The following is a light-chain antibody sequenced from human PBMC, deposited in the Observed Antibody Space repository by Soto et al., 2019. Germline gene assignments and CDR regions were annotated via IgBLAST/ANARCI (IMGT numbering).Light chain of an antibody. J-gene: IGKJ2*01. Sequence: DIGLTQSPATLSLSPGERATLSCRASQSGSSNYLAWYHQKPGQAPRHLMSGASSRATVIPSRFSGSRSGTDFTFTNSRVEPKDFGGYYCQEYGSSPYTFGQSTKLDTK. CDR2: GAS. V-gene: IGKV3-20*01. CDR1: QSGSSNY. CDR3: QEYGSSPYT.